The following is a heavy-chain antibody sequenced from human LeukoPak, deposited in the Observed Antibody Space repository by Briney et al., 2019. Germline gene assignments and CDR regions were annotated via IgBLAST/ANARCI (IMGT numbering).Heavy chain of an antibody. Sequence: PGGSLRLSCAASGFTFSDYWMSWVRQARGKGLEWVADIKQDGSEKNYVDSVKGRFTISRDNAKNSLYLQMNSLRADDTAVYYCARGGYIGYVIYWGQGTLVTVSS. D-gene: IGHD5-12*01. J-gene: IGHJ4*02. CDR2: IKQDGSEK. CDR3: ARGGYIGYVIY. CDR1: GFTFSDYW. V-gene: IGHV3-7*01.